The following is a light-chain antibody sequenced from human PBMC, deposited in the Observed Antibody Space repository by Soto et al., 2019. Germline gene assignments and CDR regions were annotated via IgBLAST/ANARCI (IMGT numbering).Light chain of an antibody. V-gene: IGLV1-47*01. CDR3: AAWDDTLNGQV. CDR2: RNN. Sequence: QSVLTQPRSVSGSPGQSVTLSCTGSSSDVGNYDYVSWYQHLPGTAPKLLIQRNNERPSGVPDRFSGSKSGTSVSLAISGLRSEDEATYYCAAWDDTLNGQVFGGGTKVTVL. J-gene: IGLJ3*02. CDR1: SSDVGNYDY.